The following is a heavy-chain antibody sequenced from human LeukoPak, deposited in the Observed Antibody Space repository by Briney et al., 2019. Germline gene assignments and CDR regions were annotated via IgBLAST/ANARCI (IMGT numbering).Heavy chain of an antibody. Sequence: GESLKISCKGSGYTFTKYWIGWVRQMSGKGLEWMGIIYPGVSDTRDSPSFQGQVTMSVDKSISTAYLQWRSLKASDTAMYYCARGSVDTAMTFDYWGQGTLVTVSS. V-gene: IGHV5-51*01. D-gene: IGHD5-18*01. CDR1: GYTFTKYW. CDR2: IYPGVSDT. CDR3: ARGSVDTAMTFDY. J-gene: IGHJ4*02.